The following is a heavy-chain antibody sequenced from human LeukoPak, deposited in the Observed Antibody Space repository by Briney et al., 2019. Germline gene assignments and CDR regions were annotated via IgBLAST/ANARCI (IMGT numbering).Heavy chain of an antibody. V-gene: IGHV4-38-2*01. CDR2: IYHSGST. CDR3: ARHRRGVHTYYDILTGYSTHDY. Sequence: SETLSLTCAVSGYSISSGYYWGWIRQPPGKGREWIGSIYHSGSTYYNPSLKSRVTISVDTSKNLFSLKLRSVTAADTAVYYCARHRRGVHTYYDILTGYSTHDYWGQGTLVTVSS. D-gene: IGHD3-9*01. J-gene: IGHJ4*02. CDR1: GYSISSGYY.